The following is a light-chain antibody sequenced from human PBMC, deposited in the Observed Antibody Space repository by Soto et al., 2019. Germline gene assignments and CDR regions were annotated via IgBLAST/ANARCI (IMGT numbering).Light chain of an antibody. CDR1: QGISNY. V-gene: IGKV1-27*01. CDR3: LKHNDAPWT. J-gene: IGKJ1*01. Sequence: DIPMTQSPSSLSASVGDRVTITCRASQGISNYLAWFQQKPGKVPQLLIYSASTLQSGVPSRFSGSGSGTDFTLTISSLQPEDVATYYCLKHNDAPWTFGRGTKVEIK. CDR2: SAS.